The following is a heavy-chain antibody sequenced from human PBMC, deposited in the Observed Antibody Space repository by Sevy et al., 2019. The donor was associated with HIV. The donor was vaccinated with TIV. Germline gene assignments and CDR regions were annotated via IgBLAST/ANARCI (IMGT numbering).Heavy chain of an antibody. CDR3: AREVGGFNWRPYYFDS. CDR2: IKQDESEK. Sequence: GGSLRLSCAASGFRFTDYLMSWVRQTPGKGLEWVATIKQDESEKYYVDSVKGRFVISRDNGKTSVSLQMNGLRVEDTALYYCAREVGGFNWRPYYFDSWGQGTLVTVSS. V-gene: IGHV3-7*01. J-gene: IGHJ4*02. D-gene: IGHD3-16*01. CDR1: GFRFTDYL.